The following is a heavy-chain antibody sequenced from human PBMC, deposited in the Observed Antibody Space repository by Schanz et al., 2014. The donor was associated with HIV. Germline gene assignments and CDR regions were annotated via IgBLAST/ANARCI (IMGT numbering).Heavy chain of an antibody. D-gene: IGHD4-4*01. CDR3: ARDGSKWNFEY. Sequence: QVQLVQSGAEVKKPGASVKVSCKASGYTFTGYSMHWVRQAPGQGLEWMGWINPNSGGSAIYAQKFQGRVTITRDTSTSTDHMELSSLRSEDTAVYYCARDGSKWNFEYWGQGTLVTVSS. J-gene: IGHJ4*02. V-gene: IGHV1-2*02. CDR2: INPNSGGSA. CDR1: GYTFTGYS.